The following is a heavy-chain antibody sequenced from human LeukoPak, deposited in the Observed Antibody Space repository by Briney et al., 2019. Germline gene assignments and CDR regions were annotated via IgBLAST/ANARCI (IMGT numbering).Heavy chain of an antibody. CDR1: GESVSSINGA. CDR3: ARDEGRSGWYTFDY. Sequence: SQTLSGTCAISGESVSSINGAWNWIRQSPSRGLEWLGRTYYRSKWYNEYAESMKGRITINPDTSKNQFSLQLNSVTPEDTAVYYCARDEGRSGWYTFDYWGQGTLVTVSS. V-gene: IGHV6-1*01. CDR2: TYYRSKWYN. D-gene: IGHD6-19*01. J-gene: IGHJ4*02.